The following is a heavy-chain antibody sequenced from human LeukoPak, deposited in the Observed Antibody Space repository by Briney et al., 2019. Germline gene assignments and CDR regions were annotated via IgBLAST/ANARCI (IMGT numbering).Heavy chain of an antibody. CDR3: ARAGGATVWYFDL. V-gene: IGHV4-34*01. CDR1: GGSFSDYY. CDR2: INHSGST. D-gene: IGHD1-26*01. Sequence: SETLSLTCAVYGGSFSDYYWGWIRQPPGKGLEWIGEINHSGSTNYNPSLKSRVTISVDTSKNQFSLKLSSVTAADAAVYYCARAGGATVWYFDLWGRGTLVTVSS. J-gene: IGHJ2*01.